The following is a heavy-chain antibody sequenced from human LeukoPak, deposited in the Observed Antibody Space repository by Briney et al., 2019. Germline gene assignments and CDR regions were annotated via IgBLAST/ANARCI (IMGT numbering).Heavy chain of an antibody. CDR1: GGTFSSYA. J-gene: IGHJ4*02. D-gene: IGHD1-26*01. V-gene: IGHV1-18*01. Sequence: ASVKVSCKASGGTFSSYAISWVRQAPGQGLEWMGWISAYNGNTNYAQKLQGRVTMTTDTSTSTAYMELRSLRSDDTAVYYCARDWPKWELRDWGQGTLVTVSS. CDR2: ISAYNGNT. CDR3: ARDWPKWELRD.